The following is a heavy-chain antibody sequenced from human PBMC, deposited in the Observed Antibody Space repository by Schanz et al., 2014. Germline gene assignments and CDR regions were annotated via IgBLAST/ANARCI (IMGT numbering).Heavy chain of an antibody. J-gene: IGHJ4*02. CDR2: INAANGNT. Sequence: QVQLVQSGAEVKKPGASVQVSCKASGYSFISHAIHWVRQAPGQRLEWMGWINAANGNTRYSQKFQGRVTITRDTCASTAYMELSSLRSEDTAVYYCARDQSPYTNASDVRYFDYWGQGSLVTVSS. D-gene: IGHD6-6*01. CDR3: ARDQSPYTNASDVRYFDY. CDR1: GYSFISHA. V-gene: IGHV1-3*01.